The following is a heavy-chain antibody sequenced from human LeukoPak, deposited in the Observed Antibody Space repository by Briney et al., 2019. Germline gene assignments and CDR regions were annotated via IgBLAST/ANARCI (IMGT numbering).Heavy chain of an antibody. CDR3: ARVGIAARPYYYGMDV. Sequence: SETLSLTCAVYGGSFSGYYWSWIRQPPGKGQEWIGEINHSGSTNYNPSLKSRVTISVDTSKNQFSLKLSSVTAADTAVYYCARVGIAARPYYYGMDVWGQGTTVTVSS. D-gene: IGHD6-6*01. V-gene: IGHV4-34*01. CDR1: GGSFSGYY. CDR2: INHSGST. J-gene: IGHJ6*02.